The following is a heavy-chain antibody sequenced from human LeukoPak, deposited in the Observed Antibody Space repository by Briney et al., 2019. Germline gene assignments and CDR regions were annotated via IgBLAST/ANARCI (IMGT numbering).Heavy chain of an antibody. Sequence: EASVKVSCKASGGTFSSYAISWVRQAPGQGLEWMGGIIPIFGTANYAQKFQGRVTITADESTSTAYMELSSLRSEDTAVYYCARSTEYYYDSSGYLYFQHWGQGTLVAVSS. D-gene: IGHD3-22*01. J-gene: IGHJ1*01. CDR2: IIPIFGTA. CDR3: ARSTEYYYDSSGYLYFQH. V-gene: IGHV1-69*13. CDR1: GGTFSSYA.